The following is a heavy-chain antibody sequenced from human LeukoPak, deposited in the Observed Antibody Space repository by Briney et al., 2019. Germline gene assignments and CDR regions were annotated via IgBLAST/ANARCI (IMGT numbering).Heavy chain of an antibody. V-gene: IGHV3-21*06. CDR2: ISSSSTNI. J-gene: IGHJ5*02. CDR1: GFTLSSYN. CDR3: ARGDDLYTFDP. Sequence: GGTLRLSCAASGFTLSSYNMNWVRQAPGKGLEWVSFISSSSTNIYYADSVKGRFTISRDNAKNSVYLQMNSLRAEDTAVYYCARGDDLYTFDPWGQGTLVTVSS. D-gene: IGHD2-2*02.